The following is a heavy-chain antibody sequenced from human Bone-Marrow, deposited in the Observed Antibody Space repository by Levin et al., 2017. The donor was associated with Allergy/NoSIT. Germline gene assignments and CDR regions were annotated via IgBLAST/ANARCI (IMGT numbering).Heavy chain of an antibody. CDR3: VKDGPVRRYYYNMDV. CDR1: GFIFEDYS. Sequence: GGSLRLSCSASGFIFEDYSMHWVRQAPGKGLEWVSLINWDGDATYYGDSVKGRFTVSRDNSKNSLYLQMNSLRTEDTALYFCVKDGPVRRYYYNMDVWGKGTTVTVSS. J-gene: IGHJ6*03. CDR2: INWDGDAT. V-gene: IGHV3-43*01.